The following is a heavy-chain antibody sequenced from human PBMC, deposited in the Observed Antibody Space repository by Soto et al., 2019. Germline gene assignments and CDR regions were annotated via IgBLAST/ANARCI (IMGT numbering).Heavy chain of an antibody. D-gene: IGHD6-6*01. Sequence: GASVKVSCKASGYTFTGYYMHWVRQAPGQGLEWMGWINPNSGGTNYAQKIQGRVTMTRDTSISTAYMELSRLRSDDTAVYYCASFEYSSSSFYYYYGMDVWGQGTTVTGS. CDR1: GYTFTGYY. CDR2: INPNSGGT. V-gene: IGHV1-2*02. CDR3: ASFEYSSSSFYYYYGMDV. J-gene: IGHJ6*02.